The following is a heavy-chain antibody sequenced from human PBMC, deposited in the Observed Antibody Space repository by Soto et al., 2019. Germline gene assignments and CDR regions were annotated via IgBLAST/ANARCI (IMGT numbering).Heavy chain of an antibody. CDR3: SRRRVAAGGPVSAH. D-gene: IGHD6-25*01. V-gene: IGHV4-39*02. Sequence: TGAVAGACLIDRKVCWVLLGQTPGKGLEWISSIYQSGSAYYNSSLKSRVTIFVDTSKNRFSLKFTSVTAADTGIYFCSRRRVAAGGPVSAHWG. J-gene: IGHJ1*01. CDR1: GACLIDRKVC. CDR2: IYQSGSA.